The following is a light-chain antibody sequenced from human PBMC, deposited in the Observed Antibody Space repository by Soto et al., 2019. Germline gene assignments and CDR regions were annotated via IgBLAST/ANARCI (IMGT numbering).Light chain of an antibody. CDR2: DVS. CDR3: SSYTSSSTLYV. Sequence: QSDLTQAAYVSGSPGQWNPITSTGTSSDVGDYKYVSWYQQHPGKAPKLMIYDVSNRPSGVSNRFSGSKSGNTASLTISGLQAEDEADYYCSSYTSSSTLYVFGTGTKVTVL. J-gene: IGLJ1*01. CDR1: SSDVGDYKY. V-gene: IGLV2-14*01.